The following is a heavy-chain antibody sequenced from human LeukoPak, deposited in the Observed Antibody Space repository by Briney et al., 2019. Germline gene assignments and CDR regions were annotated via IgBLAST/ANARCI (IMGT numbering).Heavy chain of an antibody. CDR1: GFTFSSYG. D-gene: IGHD3-9*01. Sequence: PGGSLRLSCAASGFTFSSYGMHWVRQAPGKGLEWVAFISYDGSHKYYADSVKGRFTISRDNSKHTLYLQMSSLRAEDTALYYCARDRERYFDWLLSPYYYYGMDVWGQGTTVTVSS. CDR3: ARDRERYFDWLLSPYYYYGMDV. V-gene: IGHV3-30*03. J-gene: IGHJ6*02. CDR2: ISYDGSHK.